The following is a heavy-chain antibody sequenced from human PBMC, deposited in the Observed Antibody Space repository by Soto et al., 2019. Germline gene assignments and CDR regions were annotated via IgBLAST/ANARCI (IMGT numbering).Heavy chain of an antibody. Sequence: ASVKVSCKASGYTFTSYDINWVRQATGQGLEWMGWMNPNSGNTGYAQKFQGRVTMTRNTSISTAYMELSSLRSEDTAVYYCAKSRGEPAAIIDYYYYMDVWGKGTTVTVSS. CDR2: MNPNSGNT. CDR3: AKSRGEPAAIIDYYYYMDV. D-gene: IGHD2-2*01. V-gene: IGHV1-8*01. CDR1: GYTFTSYD. J-gene: IGHJ6*03.